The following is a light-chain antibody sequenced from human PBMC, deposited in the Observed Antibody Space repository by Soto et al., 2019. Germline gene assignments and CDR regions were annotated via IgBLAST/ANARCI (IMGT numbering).Light chain of an antibody. Sequence: DIQMTQSPSSLSASVGDRVIITCRASQSISNYLNWFQQKPGTAPKLLIFGASSLQTGVPSRFSGSGSGTDFTLTISSLQPEDFATYYCQQSYSYPYTFGQGTKLEIK. CDR3: QQSYSYPYT. J-gene: IGKJ2*01. CDR1: QSISNY. CDR2: GAS. V-gene: IGKV1-39*01.